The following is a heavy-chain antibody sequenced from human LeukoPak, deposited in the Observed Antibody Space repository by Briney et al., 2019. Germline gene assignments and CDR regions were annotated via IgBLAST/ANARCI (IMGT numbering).Heavy chain of an antibody. D-gene: IGHD3/OR15-3a*01. Sequence: SVKVSCKASGGTFSSYAISWVRQAPGQGLEWMGRIIPILGIANYAQKFQGRVTITADKSTSTAYMELSSLRSEDTAVYYCARDFSWTGDYYYYGMDVWGQGATVTVSS. J-gene: IGHJ6*02. CDR1: GGTFSSYA. CDR2: IIPILGIA. CDR3: ARDFSWTGDYYYYGMDV. V-gene: IGHV1-69*04.